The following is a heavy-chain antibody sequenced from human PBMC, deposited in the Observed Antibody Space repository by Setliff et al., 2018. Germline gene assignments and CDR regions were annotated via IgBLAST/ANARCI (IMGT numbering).Heavy chain of an antibody. D-gene: IGHD1-1*01. CDR3: AAQMRRGTGTPAYYYYGMDV. Sequence: ASVKVSCKVSGYTFTDFYIHWVQQAPGKGLEWMGLIDPEEDETMYAEKFQERVTITRDMSTSTAYMELSSLRSEDTAVYYCAAQMRRGTGTPAYYYYGMDVWGQGTTVTVSS. CDR2: IDPEEDET. J-gene: IGHJ6*02. V-gene: IGHV1-69-2*01. CDR1: GYTFTDFY.